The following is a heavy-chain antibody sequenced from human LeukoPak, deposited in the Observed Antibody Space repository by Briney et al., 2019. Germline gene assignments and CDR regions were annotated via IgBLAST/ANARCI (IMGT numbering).Heavy chain of an antibody. J-gene: IGHJ4*02. V-gene: IGHV3-30*18. D-gene: IGHD2-2*02. CDR2: ISYDGSNK. Sequence: GGSLRLSCAASGFTFSGYWMHWLRQAPGKGLEWVAVISYDGSNKYYADSVKGRFTISRDNSKNTLYLQMNSLRAEDTAVYYCAKDSCSSTSCYILRPNYFDYWGQGTLVTVSS. CDR1: GFTFSGYW. CDR3: AKDSCSSTSCYILRPNYFDY.